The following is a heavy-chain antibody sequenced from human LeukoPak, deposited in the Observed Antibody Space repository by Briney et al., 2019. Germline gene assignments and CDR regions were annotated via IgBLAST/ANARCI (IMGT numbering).Heavy chain of an antibody. V-gene: IGHV4-4*02. CDR2: IAHDGTT. Sequence: SETLSLTCGVSGGSIDITNYWSWVRQAPGKGLEWIGEIAHDGTTNYNPSLRSRVAMSFDRANNQFSLSLTSVTAADTAVYYCTREDRPYCPFAYWGQGVLVTVTS. CDR1: GGSIDITNY. J-gene: IGHJ4*02. CDR3: TREDRPYCPFAY. D-gene: IGHD1-26*01.